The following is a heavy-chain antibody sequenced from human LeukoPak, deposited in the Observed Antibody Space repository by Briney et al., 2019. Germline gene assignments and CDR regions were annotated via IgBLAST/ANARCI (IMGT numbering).Heavy chain of an antibody. CDR2: IYTSGTS. CDR1: GGSISSGSYD. V-gene: IGHV4-61*09. Sequence: PSQTLSLTCTVSGGSISSGSYDWYWIRQPAGKGLEWIGHIYTSGTSNYNPSLRSRVTISVDTSKNQFSLKLTSVTAADTAVYYCTKGRGIWGQGTLVTVSS. J-gene: IGHJ4*02. CDR3: TKGRGI. D-gene: IGHD3-10*01.